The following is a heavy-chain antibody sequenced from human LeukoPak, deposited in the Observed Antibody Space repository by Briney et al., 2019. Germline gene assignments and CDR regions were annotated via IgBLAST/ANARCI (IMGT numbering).Heavy chain of an antibody. CDR3: ARPRITGNWFDP. CDR2: VNPNSGGT. D-gene: IGHD1-20*01. J-gene: IGHJ5*02. CDR1: GYTFTGY. Sequence: ASVKVSCKASGYTFTGYMHWVRQAPGQGLEWMGWVNPNSGGTNYAQKFRGRVTMTRDTSISTAYMELSRLRSDDTAVYYCARPRITGNWFDPWGQGTLVTVSS. V-gene: IGHV1-2*02.